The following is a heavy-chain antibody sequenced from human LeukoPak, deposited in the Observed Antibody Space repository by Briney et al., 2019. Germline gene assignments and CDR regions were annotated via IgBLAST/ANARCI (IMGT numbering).Heavy chain of an antibody. D-gene: IGHD6-6*01. J-gene: IGHJ4*02. Sequence: SETLSLTCTVSSGSISRYYWSWIRQPPGKGLDWIGYIYYTGSTYYNPSLKSRVTISVDTSKNQFSLKLSSVTAADTAVYYCARYSSSSDFDYWGQGTLVTVSS. CDR2: IYYTGST. V-gene: IGHV4-59*12. CDR1: SGSISRYY. CDR3: ARYSSSSDFDY.